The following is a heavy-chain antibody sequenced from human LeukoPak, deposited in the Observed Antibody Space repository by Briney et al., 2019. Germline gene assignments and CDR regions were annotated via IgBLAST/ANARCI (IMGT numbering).Heavy chain of an antibody. CDR3: HTVSSWYYGMDV. Sequence: GGSLRLSCVASGFPVSSYAMYWVRQAPGKGLECVTVISNDGSNKYYADSVKGRFAISRDNSKSTVYLQMNSLRAEDTAIYYCHTVSSWYYGMDVWGQGTTVTVSS. J-gene: IGHJ6*02. CDR1: GFPVSSYA. D-gene: IGHD4-17*01. V-gene: IGHV3-30*09. CDR2: ISNDGSNK.